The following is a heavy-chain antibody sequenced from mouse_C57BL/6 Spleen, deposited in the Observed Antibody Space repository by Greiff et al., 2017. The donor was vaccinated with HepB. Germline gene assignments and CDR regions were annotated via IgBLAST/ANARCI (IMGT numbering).Heavy chain of an antibody. CDR3: ARDKGSSFHWYFDV. Sequence: EVKLVESGGGLVKPGGSLKLSCAASGFTFSSYAMSWVRQTPEKRLEWVATISDGGSYTYYPDNVKGRFTLSRDNAKNNLYLQMSHLKSEDTAMYYCARDKGSSFHWYFDVWGTGTTVTVSS. CDR1: GFTFSSYA. V-gene: IGHV5-4*01. J-gene: IGHJ1*03. D-gene: IGHD1-1*01. CDR2: ISDGGSYT.